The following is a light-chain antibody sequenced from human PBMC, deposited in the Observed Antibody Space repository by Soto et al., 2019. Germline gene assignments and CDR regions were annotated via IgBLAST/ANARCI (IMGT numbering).Light chain of an antibody. J-gene: IGLJ2*01. CDR3: QSYDDNNVV. Sequence: NFMLTQPHSVSESPGKTVTISCTASSGSIASNYVQWYQQRPGSAPTTVIYEDNQRPSGVPDRFSGSIDSSSNSASLTISGLKTEDEADYFCQSYDDNNVVFGGGTKLTFL. V-gene: IGLV6-57*02. CDR2: EDN. CDR1: SGSIASNY.